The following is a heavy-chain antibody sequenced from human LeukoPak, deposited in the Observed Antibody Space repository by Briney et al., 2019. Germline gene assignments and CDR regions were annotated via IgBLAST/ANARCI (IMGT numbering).Heavy chain of an antibody. CDR1: GGSITSYY. Sequence: SETVSLTCSVSGGSITSYYWSWFRQPPGKGLEWIGYIYYGGSTNYSPSLKGRVTILVDTSKNGLSLRLTSVTAADTAVYYCARHGLEMATLGPSYYCMDVWGQGTTVTVS. CDR3: ARHGLEMATLGPSYYCMDV. CDR2: IYYGGST. J-gene: IGHJ6*02. D-gene: IGHD5-24*01. V-gene: IGHV4-59*08.